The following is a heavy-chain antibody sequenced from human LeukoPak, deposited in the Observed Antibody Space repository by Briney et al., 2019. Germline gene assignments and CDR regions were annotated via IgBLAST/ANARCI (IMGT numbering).Heavy chain of an antibody. CDR2: IYPHDSDT. CDR1: GYTFNTYW. Sequence: GESLKISCKGSGYTFNTYWIGWVRQMPGKGLEWMGIIYPHDSDTRYSPSFQGQVTISADKSISTAYLQWSSLKASDTAMFYCARLGWNHLLGRPDAFDIWGQGTMVTVSS. D-gene: IGHD1-14*01. V-gene: IGHV5-51*01. J-gene: IGHJ3*02. CDR3: ARLGWNHLLGRPDAFDI.